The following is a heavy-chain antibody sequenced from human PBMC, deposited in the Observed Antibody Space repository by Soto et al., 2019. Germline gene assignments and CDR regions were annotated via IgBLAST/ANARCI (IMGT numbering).Heavy chain of an antibody. V-gene: IGHV3-64D*06. CDR2: ISSEGATT. CDR1: GSTFSSYA. Sequence: GGSLRLSVSASGSTFSSYAMHWVRQAPGKGLEYVASISSEGATTYYADSVKGRFIISRDNSKNTLYLQMSSLRAEDTAVYYCVKDRYVDYWGQGILVTVSS. CDR3: VKDRYVDY. J-gene: IGHJ4*02.